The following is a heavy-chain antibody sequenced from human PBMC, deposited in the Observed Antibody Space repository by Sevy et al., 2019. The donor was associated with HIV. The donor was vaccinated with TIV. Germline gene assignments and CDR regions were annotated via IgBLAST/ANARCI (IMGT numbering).Heavy chain of an antibody. J-gene: IGHJ4*02. CDR2: LSFGCGKI. D-gene: IGHD2-8*01. CDR3: AREGCTRPHDY. CDR1: GFNFNIYS. V-gene: IGHV3-23*01. Sequence: QPGGSLRLSCAVSGFNFNIYSMTWVRQAPGKGLEWVSTLSFGCGKINYADSVKGRFIISRDDSKNTLYLQMNSLRAEDTAVYFCAREGCTRPHDYWGQGTLVTVSS.